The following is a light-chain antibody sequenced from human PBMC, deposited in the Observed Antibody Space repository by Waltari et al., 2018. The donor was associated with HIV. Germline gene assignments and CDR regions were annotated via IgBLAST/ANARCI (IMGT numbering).Light chain of an antibody. J-gene: IGLJ3*02. V-gene: IGLV1-44*01. CDR1: SSNIGRNT. Sequence: QSALTQPPSASGTPGQRVIISCSGSSSNIGRNTVNWYQQLPGTAPKPLIYSKNPRPSGVPDRVSGSKSGTSASLAISGLQSEDEADYYCAAWNDNGPLYWLFGGGTKLTVV. CDR2: SKN. CDR3: AAWNDNGPLYWL.